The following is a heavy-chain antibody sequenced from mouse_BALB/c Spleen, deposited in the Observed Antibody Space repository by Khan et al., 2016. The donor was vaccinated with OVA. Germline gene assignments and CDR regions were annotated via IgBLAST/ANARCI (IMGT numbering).Heavy chain of an antibody. J-gene: IGHJ3*01. V-gene: IGHV1S81*02. CDR3: TRSGWAAFAY. D-gene: IGHD1-1*02. CDR2: INPSDGGT. Sequence: QVQLQQPGAELVKPGASVKLSCKASGYTFTSYYMYWVKQRPGQGLEWIGGINPSDGGTNFTEKFKSKATLTVNKSSSTAYMQLSSLTSEDSAVYYGTRSGWAAFAYWGQGTLVTVSA. CDR1: GYTFTSYY.